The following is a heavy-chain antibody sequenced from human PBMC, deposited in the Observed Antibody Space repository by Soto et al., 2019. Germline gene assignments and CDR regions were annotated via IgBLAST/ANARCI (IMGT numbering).Heavy chain of an antibody. Sequence: QVQLQESGPGLVKPSGTLTLTCAVSGGSISSSNWWSWVRQPPGKGLEWIGEISHSGRTNYNPSLKSRVTISVDKSKNQISLNLRSVTASDTAFYYCAREAPRIVATTESWFDPWGQGTLVTVSS. V-gene: IGHV4-4*02. CDR3: AREAPRIVATTESWFDP. D-gene: IGHD5-12*01. CDR2: ISHSGRT. J-gene: IGHJ5*02. CDR1: GGSISSSNW.